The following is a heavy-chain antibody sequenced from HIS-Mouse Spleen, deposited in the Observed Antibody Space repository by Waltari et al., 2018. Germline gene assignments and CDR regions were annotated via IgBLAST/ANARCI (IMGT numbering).Heavy chain of an antibody. Sequence: QVQLVQSGAEVKKPGASVKVSCKASGYTFTGYYMHWVRQAPGQGLEWMGWINPNSGGTNDAQKFQGRVTMTRDTSISTAYMELSRLRSDDTAVYYCIRLGELSLFDYWGQGTLVTVSS. J-gene: IGHJ4*02. D-gene: IGHD3-16*02. CDR3: IRLGELSLFDY. CDR1: GYTFTGYY. V-gene: IGHV1-2*02. CDR2: INPNSGGT.